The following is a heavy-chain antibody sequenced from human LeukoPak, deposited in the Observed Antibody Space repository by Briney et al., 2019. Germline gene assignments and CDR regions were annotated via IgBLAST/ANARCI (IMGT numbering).Heavy chain of an antibody. CDR3: ARDLGYYDTDY. J-gene: IGHJ4*02. CDR1: GGSISSYY. CDR2: IYTSGST. D-gene: IGHD3-22*01. V-gene: IGHV4-4*07. Sequence: SETLSLTCTVSGGSISSYYCSWIRQPAGKGLEWIGRIYTSGSTNYNPSLKSRVTISVDKSKNQFSLKLSSVTAADTAVYYCARDLGYYDTDYWGQGTLPTVSS.